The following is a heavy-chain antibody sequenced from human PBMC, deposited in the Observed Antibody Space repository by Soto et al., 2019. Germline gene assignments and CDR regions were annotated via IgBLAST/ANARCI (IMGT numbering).Heavy chain of an antibody. D-gene: IGHD2-2*03. CDR3: ASGWMAAFDT. J-gene: IGHJ5*02. CDR2: IYSSGST. V-gene: IGHV4-59*11. Sequence: SETLSLTCNVTGDSIKTHYWSWIRQPPGKGLEWIGYIYSSGSTLYNPSLKRRVTISVDTAKNQFSLRLNSLTAADTAVYYCASGWMAAFDTWGQGTLVTVSS. CDR1: GDSIKTHY.